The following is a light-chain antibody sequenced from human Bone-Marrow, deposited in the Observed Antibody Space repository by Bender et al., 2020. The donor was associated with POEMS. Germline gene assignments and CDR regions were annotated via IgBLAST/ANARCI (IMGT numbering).Light chain of an antibody. Sequence: QSALTQPRSVSGSPGQSVTVSCTGTSSDVGGSTSVSWYQQHPGKAPKLMIFDVSNRPSGVSNRFSGSKSDNTASLSISGLQAEDEAHYYCTSYTTTHTWVFGGGTKVTVL. V-gene: IGLV2-14*03. CDR2: DVS. CDR1: SSDVGGSTS. J-gene: IGLJ2*01. CDR3: TSYTTTHTWV.